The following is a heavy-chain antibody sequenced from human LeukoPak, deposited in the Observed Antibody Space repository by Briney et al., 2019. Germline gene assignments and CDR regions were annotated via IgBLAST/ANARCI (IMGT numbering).Heavy chain of an antibody. CDR2: ISYDGSNK. J-gene: IGHJ4*02. Sequence: GGSLRLSCAASGFTFSSYAMSWVRQAPGKGLEWVAVISYDGSNKYYADSVKGRLTISRDNSKNTLYLQMNSLRAEDTAVYYCARDGKRGRITIFGVVILHFDYWGQGTLVTVSS. CDR3: ARDGKRGRITIFGVVILHFDY. D-gene: IGHD3-3*01. CDR1: GFTFSSYA. V-gene: IGHV3-30*03.